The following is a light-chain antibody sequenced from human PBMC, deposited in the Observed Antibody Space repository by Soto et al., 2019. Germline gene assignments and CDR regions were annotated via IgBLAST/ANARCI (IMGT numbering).Light chain of an antibody. CDR1: QGISSW. V-gene: IGKV1-5*03. Sequence: DIQMTQSPSTLSASVGDRVTITCRASQGISSWLAWYQQKPGKAPKLLIYEASSLESGVPSRFRGSGSGTEFTLTISSLQPDDFATYYCQQYNSYSSKTFGQGTKVEIK. CDR2: EAS. CDR3: QQYNSYSSKT. J-gene: IGKJ1*01.